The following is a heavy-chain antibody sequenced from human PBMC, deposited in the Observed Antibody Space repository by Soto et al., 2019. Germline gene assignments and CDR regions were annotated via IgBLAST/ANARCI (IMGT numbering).Heavy chain of an antibody. Sequence: GGALRPSCAASGFTFSSYLMHWVRQSPGKGLVWVSRINSDGSSTTYADSVKGRFTISRDNAKNTLYLQMNSLRAEDTAVYYCARDWNYNFDYWGRGTLVTVSA. CDR2: INSDGSST. CDR3: ARDWNYNFDY. J-gene: IGHJ4*02. V-gene: IGHV3-74*01. D-gene: IGHD1-7*01. CDR1: GFTFSSYL.